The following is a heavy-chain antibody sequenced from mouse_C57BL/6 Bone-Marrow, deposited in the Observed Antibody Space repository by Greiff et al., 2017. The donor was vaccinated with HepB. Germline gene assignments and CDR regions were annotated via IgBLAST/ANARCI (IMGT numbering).Heavy chain of an antibody. D-gene: IGHD2-3*01. CDR1: GFSLTSYG. Sequence: VKVEESGPGLVAPSQSLSITCTVSGFSLTSYGVDWVRQSPGKGLEWLGVIWGVGSTNYNSALKSRLSISKDNSKSQVFLKMNSLQTDDTAMYYCARMAHYYAMDYWGQGTSVTVSS. CDR3: ARMAHYYAMDY. J-gene: IGHJ4*01. V-gene: IGHV2-6*01. CDR2: IWGVGST.